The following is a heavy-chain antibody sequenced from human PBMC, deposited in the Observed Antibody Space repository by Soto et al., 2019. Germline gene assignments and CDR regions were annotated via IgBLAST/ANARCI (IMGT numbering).Heavy chain of an antibody. CDR3: ARHYDYVWGSYRYTVEDY. D-gene: IGHD3-16*02. Sequence: QVQLVQSGAEVKKPGASVKVSCKASGYTFTSYGISWVRQAPGQGLEWMGWISAYNGNTNYAQKLQGRVTMTTDTPPSTAYMELRSLRSDDTGVYYCARHYDYVWGSYRYTVEDYWGQGTLVTVSS. CDR2: ISAYNGNT. CDR1: GYTFTSYG. V-gene: IGHV1-18*01. J-gene: IGHJ4*02.